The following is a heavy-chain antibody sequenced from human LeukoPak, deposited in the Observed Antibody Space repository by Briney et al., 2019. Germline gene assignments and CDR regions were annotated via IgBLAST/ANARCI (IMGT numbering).Heavy chain of an antibody. CDR3: AKGQYSSGWDANFDY. CDR1: GFTFSGSA. V-gene: IGHV3-73*01. Sequence: GGSLRLSCAASGFTFSGSAMHWVRQASGKGLEWVGRIRSKADSYATAYAASVKGRFTISRDDSKNTAYLQMNSLRAEDTAVYYCAKGQYSSGWDANFDYWGQGTLVTVSS. D-gene: IGHD6-19*01. CDR2: IRSKADSYAT. J-gene: IGHJ4*02.